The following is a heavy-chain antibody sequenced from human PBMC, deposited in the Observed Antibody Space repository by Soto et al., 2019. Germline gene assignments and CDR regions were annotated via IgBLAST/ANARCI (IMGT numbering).Heavy chain of an antibody. D-gene: IGHD3-10*01. CDR1: GGSISRYY. CDR3: ARGGISVRATGDI. J-gene: IGHJ3*02. CDR2: IYYTGST. Sequence: QVQLQESGPGLVKPSETLSLTCTVSGGSISRYYGNWIRQPPGKGLEWIGYIYYTGSTNYNPSLMSRVTLSVDTAKNQFSLKLSSVTAADTALYYGARGGISVRATGDIWGQGTMVTVSS. V-gene: IGHV4-59*13.